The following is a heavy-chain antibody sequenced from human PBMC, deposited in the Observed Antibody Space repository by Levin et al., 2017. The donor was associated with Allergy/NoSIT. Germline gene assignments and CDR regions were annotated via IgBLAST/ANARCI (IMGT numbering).Heavy chain of an antibody. Sequence: SLKISCVGSGFTFEDYAMHWVRQAPGKGLEWVSGISWSSGRVEYANSVKGRFTISRDNAKNSLYLQMNNLRAEDTALYFCAKDIKIGWAATNYYYYGLDVWGQGTTVTVSS. J-gene: IGHJ6*02. D-gene: IGHD4-11*01. V-gene: IGHV3-9*01. CDR1: GFTFEDYA. CDR2: ISWSSGRV. CDR3: AKDIKIGWAATNYYYYGLDV.